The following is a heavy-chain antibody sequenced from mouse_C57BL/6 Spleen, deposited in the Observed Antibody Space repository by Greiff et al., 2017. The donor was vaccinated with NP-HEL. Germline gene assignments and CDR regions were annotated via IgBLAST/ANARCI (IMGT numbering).Heavy chain of an antibody. CDR2: ISNGGGST. V-gene: IGHV5-12*01. J-gene: IGHJ4*01. CDR3: ARNRDYYAMDY. Sequence: EVKLVESGGGLVQPGGSLKLSCAASGFTFSDYYMYWVRQTPEKRLEWVAYISNGGGSTYYPDTVKGRFTISRDNAKNTLYLQMSRLKSEDTAMYDCARNRDYYAMDYWGQGTSVTVSS. CDR1: GFTFSDYY.